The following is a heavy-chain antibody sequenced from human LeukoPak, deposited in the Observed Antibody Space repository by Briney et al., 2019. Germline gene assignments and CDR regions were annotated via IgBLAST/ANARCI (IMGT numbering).Heavy chain of an antibody. J-gene: IGHJ4*02. D-gene: IGHD1-1*01. Sequence: GGSLRLSCAASGFTFSSYWLHWVRQAPGKGLVWVSRINSDGSSTSYADSVKGRFTISRDNARNTLYLQMNTLRAEDTAVYYCARAANWNDPTSFDYWGQGTLVTVSS. V-gene: IGHV3-74*01. CDR1: GFTFSSYW. CDR3: ARAANWNDPTSFDY. CDR2: INSDGSST.